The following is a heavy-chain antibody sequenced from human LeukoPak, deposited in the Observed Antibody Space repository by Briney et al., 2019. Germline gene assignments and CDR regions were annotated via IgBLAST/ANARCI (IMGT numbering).Heavy chain of an antibody. V-gene: IGHV3-43*01. D-gene: IGHD3-22*01. CDR2: INWYGGST. Sequence: GGSLRLSCAASGFTFDDYSMHWVRQAPGKGLEWVSLINWYGGSTYYADSVKGRFTISRDNAKNSLYLQMNSLRAEDTAVYYCARDLDYYDSSGYSRRYWYFDLWGRGTLVTVSS. CDR3: ARDLDYYDSSGYSRRYWYFDL. CDR1: GFTFDDYS. J-gene: IGHJ2*01.